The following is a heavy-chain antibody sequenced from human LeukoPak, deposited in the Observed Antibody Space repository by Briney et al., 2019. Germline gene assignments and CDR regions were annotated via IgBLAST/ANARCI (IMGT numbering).Heavy chain of an antibody. CDR3: VRDRTVSTILDY. V-gene: IGHV3-74*03. J-gene: IGHJ4*02. CDR2: IKTDGSAM. D-gene: IGHD5/OR15-5a*01. CDR1: GFTFNDYW. Sequence: GGSLRLSCVGSGFTFNDYWIHWVRQAPGKGLVWVSAIKTDGSAMQYADSVKGRFAISRDNAKNTVYLQMNSLRDEDTAVYYCVRDRTVSTILDYWGQGTLVTVSP.